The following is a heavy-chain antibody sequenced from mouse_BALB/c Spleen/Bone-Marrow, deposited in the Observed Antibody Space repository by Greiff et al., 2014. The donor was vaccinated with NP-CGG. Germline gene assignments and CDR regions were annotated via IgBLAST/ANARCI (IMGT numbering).Heavy chain of an antibody. Sequence: VQLQQSGPGLVAPSQSLSITCTVSGFSLTDYGVSWIRQPPGKGLEWLGGIWGGGITYYNSTLKSRLSISKDNSKSQVFLKMNILQPEDTAMYYCSKHDTTVVLDYWGQGTALTVSS. CDR2: IWGGGIT. CDR1: GFSLTDYG. V-gene: IGHV2-6-5*01. J-gene: IGHJ2*01. D-gene: IGHD1-1*01. CDR3: SKHDTTVVLDY.